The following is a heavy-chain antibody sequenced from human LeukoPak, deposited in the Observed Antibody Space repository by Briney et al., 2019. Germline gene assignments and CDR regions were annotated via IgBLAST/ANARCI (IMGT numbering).Heavy chain of an antibody. Sequence: KTGGSLRLSCAASGFTFSNAWMTWVRQAPGKGLEWVGHIKSKTDGGTTDYAAPVKGRFTISRDDSKNTLYLQMNSLKTEDTAVYYCSTVLHRGSSTADYWGQGTLVTVSS. J-gene: IGHJ4*02. CDR3: STVLHRGSSTADY. CDR1: GFTFSNAW. CDR2: IKSKTDGGTT. D-gene: IGHD1-26*01. V-gene: IGHV3-15*01.